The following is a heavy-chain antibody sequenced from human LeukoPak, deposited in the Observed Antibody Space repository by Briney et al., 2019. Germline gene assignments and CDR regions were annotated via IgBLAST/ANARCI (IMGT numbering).Heavy chain of an antibody. D-gene: IGHD4-17*01. CDR2: INTNTGNP. Sequence: VASVKVSCKASGYTFTSYYMHWVRQAPGQGLEWMGWINTNTGNPTYAQGFTGRFVFSLDTSVSTAYLQISSLKAEDTAVYYCARDRGDDYGDSYNWFDPWGQGTLVTVSS. CDR3: ARDRGDDYGDSYNWFDP. CDR1: GYTFTSYY. V-gene: IGHV7-4-1*02. J-gene: IGHJ5*02.